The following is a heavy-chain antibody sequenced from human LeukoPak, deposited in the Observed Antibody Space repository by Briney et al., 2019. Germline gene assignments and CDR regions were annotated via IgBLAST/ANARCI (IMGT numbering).Heavy chain of an antibody. J-gene: IGHJ4*02. D-gene: IGHD3-22*01. CDR3: ARDRGWRTSGYYLYHFDY. V-gene: IGHV3-7*01. Sequence: PGGSLRLSCAASGFTFSNYWMSCVRQAPGKGLEWVASIKHNGGEKYYVDSVKGRFTISRDNAKNSLYLEMSSLRVEDTAVYYCARDRGWRTSGYYLYHFDYWGQGTLVTFAS. CDR1: GFTFSNYW. CDR2: IKHNGGEK.